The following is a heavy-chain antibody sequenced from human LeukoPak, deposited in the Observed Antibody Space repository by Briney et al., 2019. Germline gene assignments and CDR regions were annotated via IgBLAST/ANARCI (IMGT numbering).Heavy chain of an antibody. CDR2: IYTSGST. V-gene: IGHV4-4*07. CDR3: ARIVVVPAARYYYYMDV. CDR1: GGSISSYY. D-gene: IGHD2-2*01. Sequence: SETLSLTCTVSGGSISSYYWSWIRQPAGKGLEWIGRIYTSGSTNYNPSLKSRVTMSVDTSKNQFSLKLSSVTAADTAVYYCARIVVVPAARYYYYMDVWGKGTTVTVSS. J-gene: IGHJ6*03.